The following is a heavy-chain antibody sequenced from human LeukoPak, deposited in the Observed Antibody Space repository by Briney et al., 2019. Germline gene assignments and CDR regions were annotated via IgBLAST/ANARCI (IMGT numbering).Heavy chain of an antibody. CDR1: GGSFSGYY. Sequence: SETLSLTCAVYGGSFSGYYWSWIRQPPGKGLEWIGEINHSGSTNYNPSLKSRVTISVDTSKNQFSLKLSSVTAADTAVYYCARLVGDSSGYYGYYFDYWGQGTLVTVSS. D-gene: IGHD3-22*01. J-gene: IGHJ4*02. CDR2: INHSGST. CDR3: ARLVGDSSGYYGYYFDY. V-gene: IGHV4-34*01.